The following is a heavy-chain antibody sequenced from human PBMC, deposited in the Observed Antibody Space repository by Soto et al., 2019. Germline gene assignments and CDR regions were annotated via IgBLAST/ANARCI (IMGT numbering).Heavy chain of an antibody. J-gene: IGHJ4*02. CDR2: ISDSSSTI. D-gene: IGHD3-22*01. Sequence: GGSPEPYRASTGITFSSDNMDRVRRVPGKGLEWVSYISDSSSTIHYADSVKGRFTISRDNAKNSLYLQMNSLRAEDTAVYYCARDDYPYYDDSSGYHFDYWGQGA. V-gene: IGHV3-48*01. CDR3: ARDDYPYYDDSSGYHFDY. CDR1: GITFSSDN.